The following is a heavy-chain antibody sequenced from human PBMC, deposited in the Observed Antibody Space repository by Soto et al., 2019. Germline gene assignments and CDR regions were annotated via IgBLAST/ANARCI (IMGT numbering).Heavy chain of an antibody. J-gene: IGHJ4*02. CDR3: ARELYSCGGDWPYYMDY. CDR1: GYPFTDYF. CDR2: IRLYHHSP. D-gene: IGHD2-21*02. V-gene: IGHV1-46*01. Sequence: QAQLVQSGAEVKKPGASVRVSCKTSGYPFTDYFILWVRQAPGQGLERMGIIRLYHHSPSYAPKFQGRLSVTADTSTTTVDMDLSSLTSEDSAVYWCARELYSCGGDWPYYMDYWGQGTLVTVSS.